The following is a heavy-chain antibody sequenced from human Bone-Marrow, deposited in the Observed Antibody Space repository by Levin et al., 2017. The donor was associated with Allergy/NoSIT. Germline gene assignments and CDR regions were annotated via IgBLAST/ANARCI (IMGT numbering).Heavy chain of an antibody. CDR2: ISSSSDDI. Sequence: GESLKISCAASRFAFSNYNMNWVRQAPGKGLEWVSSISSSSDDIHYSDSVRGRFTISRDNARNSLYLQMNSLRVEDTAVYYCARGREEWLVLAGADWFDSWGQGTPVTVSS. V-gene: IGHV3-21*01. D-gene: IGHD6-19*01. CDR1: RFAFSNYN. CDR3: ARGREEWLVLAGADWFDS. J-gene: IGHJ5*01.